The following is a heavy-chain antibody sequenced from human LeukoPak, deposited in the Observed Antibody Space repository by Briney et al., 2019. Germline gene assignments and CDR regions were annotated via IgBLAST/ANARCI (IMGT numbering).Heavy chain of an antibody. CDR1: GFTFSSYA. Sequence: PGGSLRLSCAASGFTFSSYAMSWVRQAPGKGLEWVSAIGGSGGGTYYADSVKGRFTISRDNSKNTLYLQMNSLSAEDTAIYYCARALYNRGWYPDYFDSWGQGTLVTVSA. V-gene: IGHV3-23*01. CDR3: ARALYNRGWYPDYFDS. D-gene: IGHD6-19*01. CDR2: IGGSGGGT. J-gene: IGHJ4*02.